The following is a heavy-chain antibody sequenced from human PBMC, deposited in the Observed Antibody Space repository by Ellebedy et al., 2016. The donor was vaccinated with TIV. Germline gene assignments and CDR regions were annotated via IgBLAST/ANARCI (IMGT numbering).Heavy chain of an antibody. CDR1: GGTFSSYA. Sequence: AASVKVSCKASGGTFSSYAISWVRQPPGQGLEWMGGIIPIFGTANYAQKFQGRVTITADESTSTAYMELSSLRSEDTAVYYCARYSYGYYYYYGMDVWGQGTTVTVS. V-gene: IGHV1-69*13. CDR2: IIPIFGTA. CDR3: ARYSYGYYYYYGMDV. J-gene: IGHJ6*02. D-gene: IGHD5-18*01.